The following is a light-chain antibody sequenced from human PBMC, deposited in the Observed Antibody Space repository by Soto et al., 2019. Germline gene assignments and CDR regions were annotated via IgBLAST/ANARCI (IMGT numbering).Light chain of an antibody. CDR2: WAS. J-gene: IGKJ3*01. CDR3: QQHFGRPFT. CDR1: QSVFYSPTNKNY. V-gene: IGKV4-1*01. Sequence: DIVMTQSPDSLAVSLGERATINCKSSQSVFYSPTNKNYIAWYQQKPGQPPKLLIYWASTVQSGVPDRFRGSGSQTDFTLTISSLQAEDVAVYYCQQHFGRPFTFGPGTKVDIK.